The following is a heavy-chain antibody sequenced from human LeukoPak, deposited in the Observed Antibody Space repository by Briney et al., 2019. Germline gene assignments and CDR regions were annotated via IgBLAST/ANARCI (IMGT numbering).Heavy chain of an antibody. CDR2: IGSSGDIT. CDR1: GFTLSSYE. J-gene: IGHJ4*02. V-gene: IGHV3-23*01. D-gene: IGHD4-17*01. Sequence: GGSLRLSCTVSGFTLSSYEMSWIRQAPGMGLEWVSSIGSSGDITYYADSVKGRFTISRDNSKNTLYLQMNSLRAEDTAVYYCARDIDNGDYVVYWGQGTLVTVSS. CDR3: ARDIDNGDYVVY.